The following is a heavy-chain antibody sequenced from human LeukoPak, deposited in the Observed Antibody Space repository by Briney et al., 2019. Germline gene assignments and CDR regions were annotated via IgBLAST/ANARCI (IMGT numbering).Heavy chain of an antibody. Sequence: GGSLRLSCAASGFTVSSNYMSWVRQAPGKGLEWVSVIYSGGSTYYAGSVKGRFTISRDNSKNTLYLQMNSLRAEDTAVYYCARTAVYGDPNYFDYWGQGTLVTVSS. CDR2: IYSGGST. J-gene: IGHJ4*02. CDR3: ARTAVYGDPNYFDY. D-gene: IGHD4-17*01. V-gene: IGHV3-66*02. CDR1: GFTVSSNY.